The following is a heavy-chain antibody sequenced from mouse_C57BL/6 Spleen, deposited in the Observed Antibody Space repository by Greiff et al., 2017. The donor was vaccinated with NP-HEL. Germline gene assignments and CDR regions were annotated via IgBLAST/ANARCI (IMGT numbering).Heavy chain of an antibody. J-gene: IGHJ4*01. CDR2: IYPGDGDT. CDR3: ARKSELRFNYYAMDY. Sequence: QVQLQQSGPELVKPGASVKISCKASGYAFSSSWMNWVKQRPGKGLEWIGRIYPGDGDTNYNGKFKGKATLTADESSSTAYMQLSSLTSEDSAVSFCARKSELRFNYYAMDYRSQGTSVSVSS. CDR1: GYAFSSSW. D-gene: IGHD1-1*01. V-gene: IGHV1-82*01.